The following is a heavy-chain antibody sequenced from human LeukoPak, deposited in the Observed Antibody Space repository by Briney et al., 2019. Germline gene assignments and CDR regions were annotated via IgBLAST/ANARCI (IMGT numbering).Heavy chain of an antibody. Sequence: SQTLSLTCTVSSGSISSGSYYWSWIRQPAGKGLEWIRRIYASGSNNYNPSLKSRVTISVDMSKNQFSLKLSSVTAADTAVYYCARGDDSSGYYFDYWGQGTLVTVSS. CDR2: IYASGSN. J-gene: IGHJ4*02. D-gene: IGHD3-22*01. CDR1: SGSISSGSYY. V-gene: IGHV4-61*02. CDR3: ARGDDSSGYYFDY.